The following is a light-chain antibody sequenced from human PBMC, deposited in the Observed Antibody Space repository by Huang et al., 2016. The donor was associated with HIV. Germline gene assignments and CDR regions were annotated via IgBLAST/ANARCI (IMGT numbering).Light chain of an antibody. CDR2: KVF. CDR1: QSLVHSDGNTY. Sequence: DVVLTQSPLSLPVTLGQPASISCRSSQSLVHSDGNTYLNWFHQRPGQPPRGLFYKVFNRDSGVPDRFSAGGSGTYVTLKISRVEAEDVGIYYCMQGTHWPPVTFGGGTKVEIK. V-gene: IGKV2-30*02. J-gene: IGKJ4*01. CDR3: MQGTHWPPVT.